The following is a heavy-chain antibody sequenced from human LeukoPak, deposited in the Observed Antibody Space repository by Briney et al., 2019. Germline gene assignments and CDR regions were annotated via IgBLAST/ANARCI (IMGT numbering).Heavy chain of an antibody. V-gene: IGHV3-33*01. CDR1: GFTLSSYG. D-gene: IGHD5-12*01. CDR2: IWYDGSNK. J-gene: IGHJ4*02. Sequence: AGGSLRLSCAASGFTLSSYGMHWVRQAPGKGLEWVAVIWYDGSNKYYADSVKGRFTISRDTSKNTLYLQMNSLRAEDTAVYYCARPYSAYAFDYWGQGTLVTVSS. CDR3: ARPYSAYAFDY.